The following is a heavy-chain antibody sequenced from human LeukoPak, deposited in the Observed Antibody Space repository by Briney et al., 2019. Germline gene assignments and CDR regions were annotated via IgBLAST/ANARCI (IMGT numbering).Heavy chain of an antibody. CDR3: ARRHVEYSSSSDPYYFDY. D-gene: IGHD6-6*01. CDR1: GGSISSYY. Sequence: SETLSLTCTVSGGSISSYYWTWIRQPPGKGLEWIGSLYYSGSTNYNPSLKSRVTISVDTSKNQFSLKLSSVTAADTAAYYCARRHVEYSSSSDPYYFDYWGQGTLVTVSS. J-gene: IGHJ4*02. CDR2: LYYSGST. V-gene: IGHV4-59*01.